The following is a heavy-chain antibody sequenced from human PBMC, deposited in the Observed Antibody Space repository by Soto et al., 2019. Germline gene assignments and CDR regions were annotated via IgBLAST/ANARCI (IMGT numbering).Heavy chain of an antibody. V-gene: IGHV3-21*06. J-gene: IGHJ6*02. CDR2: ITGSSSYI. CDR1: GFIFSSHN. Sequence: DVQLVESGGGLVKPGGSLRLSCAATGFIFSSHNMNWVRQAPGKGLEWVSSITGSSSYIFYADSVKGRFTISRDNAKNTVYLQMNSLRAEDTGVYYCARLVASETGYGMDVWGQGTTVTVSS. CDR3: ARLVASETGYGMDV. D-gene: IGHD3-9*01.